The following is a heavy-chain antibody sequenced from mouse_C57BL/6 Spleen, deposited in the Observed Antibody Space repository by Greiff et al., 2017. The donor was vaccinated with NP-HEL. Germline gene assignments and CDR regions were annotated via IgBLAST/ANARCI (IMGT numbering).Heavy chain of an antibody. V-gene: IGHV5-9*01. CDR2: ISGGGGNT. J-gene: IGHJ4*01. Sequence: EVQGVESGGGLVKPGGSLKLSCAASGFTFSSYTMSWVRQTPEKRLEWVATISGGGGNTYYPDSVKGRFTISRDNAKNTLYLQMSSLRSEATALYYCARHEVAYGNNPMDYWGQRTSVTVSS. D-gene: IGHD2-1*01. CDR3: ARHEVAYGNNPMDY. CDR1: GFTFSSYT.